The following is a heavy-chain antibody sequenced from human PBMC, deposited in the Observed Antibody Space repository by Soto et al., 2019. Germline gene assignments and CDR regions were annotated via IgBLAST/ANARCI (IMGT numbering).Heavy chain of an antibody. D-gene: IGHD2-2*01. V-gene: IGHV3-30-3*01. J-gene: IGHJ6*02. CDR1: GFTFSSYA. CDR3: GRDDCISTSCSDGMDV. Sequence: QVQLVESGGGVVQPGRSLRLSCAASGFTFSSYAMHWVRQAPGKGLEWVAVISYDGSNKYYADSVKGRFTISRDNSKNTLYLQMNSLRAEDTAVYYCGRDDCISTSCSDGMDVWGQGTTVTVSS. CDR2: ISYDGSNK.